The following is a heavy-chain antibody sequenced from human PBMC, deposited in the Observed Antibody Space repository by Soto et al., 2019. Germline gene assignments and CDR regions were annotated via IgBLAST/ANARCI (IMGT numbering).Heavy chain of an antibody. Sequence: LSLTCAVSGYSIRSGYFWGWIRQPPGKGLEWIGSMYHSGITYYNLSLKSRVTISVDTSKNQLSLKLSSATAADTAVYYCARSMYSTSAQLYYGMDVWGQGTKVTSP. V-gene: IGHV4-38-2*01. CDR1: GYSIRSGYF. CDR3: ARSMYSTSAQLYYGMDV. J-gene: IGHJ6*02. CDR2: MYHSGIT. D-gene: IGHD6-6*01.